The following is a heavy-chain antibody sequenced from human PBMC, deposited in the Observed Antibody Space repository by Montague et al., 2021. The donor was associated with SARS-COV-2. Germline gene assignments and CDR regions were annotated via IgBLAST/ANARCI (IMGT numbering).Heavy chain of an antibody. CDR3: ARSIVVVPAANDTYYYYSGMDV. J-gene: IGHJ6*02. CDR2: INHSGST. D-gene: IGHD2-2*01. Sequence: SETLSLTCVVYGGSFSGYYWSWIRQPPGKGLEWIGEINHSGSTNYNPSLKSRVNISVDTSKNQFSLKLSSVTAADTAVYYCARSIVVVPAANDTYYYYSGMDVWGQGTTVTVSS. CDR1: GGSFSGYY. V-gene: IGHV4-34*01.